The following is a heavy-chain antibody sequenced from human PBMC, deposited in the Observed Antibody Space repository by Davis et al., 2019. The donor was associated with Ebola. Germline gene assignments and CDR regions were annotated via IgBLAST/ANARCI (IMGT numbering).Heavy chain of an antibody. Sequence: AASVKVSCKASGGTFSSYAISWVRQAPGQGLEWMGRIIPILGIANYAQKFQGRVTITADKSTSTAYMELSSLRAEDTAVYYCARDEFDDFWSGYYDYWGQGTLVTVSS. J-gene: IGHJ4*02. CDR1: GGTFSSYA. V-gene: IGHV1-69*04. CDR2: IIPILGIA. D-gene: IGHD3-3*01. CDR3: ARDEFDDFWSGYYDY.